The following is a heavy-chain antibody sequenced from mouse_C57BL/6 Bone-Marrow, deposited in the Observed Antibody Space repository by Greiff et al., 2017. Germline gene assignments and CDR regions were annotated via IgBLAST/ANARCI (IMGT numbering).Heavy chain of an antibody. V-gene: IGHV5-6*01. CDR3: ARRGYYGFAY. CDR1: GFTFSSYG. J-gene: IGHJ3*01. CDR2: ISSGGSYT. D-gene: IGHD2-3*01. Sequence: VQLKESGGDLVKPGGSLKLSCAASGFTFSSYGMSWVRQTPDNRLEWVATISSGGSYTYYPDSVKGRFTISRDNAKNTLYLQMSSLKSEDTAMYYCARRGYYGFAYWGQGTLVTVSA.